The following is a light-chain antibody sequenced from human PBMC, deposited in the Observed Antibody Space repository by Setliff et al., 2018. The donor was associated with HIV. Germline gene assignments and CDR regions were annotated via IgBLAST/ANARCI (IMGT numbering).Light chain of an antibody. CDR3: CSYARGSTYV. V-gene: IGLV2-14*03. CDR2: DVS. Sequence: QSVLAQPASVSGSPGQSITISCTGTSSDIGRYNYVSWYQQYPGKGPTLAIFDVSERPSGVSNRFSGSKSGNIASLIISGLQPDDEADYYCCSYARGSTYVFGSGTKVTV. CDR1: SSDIGRYNY. J-gene: IGLJ1*01.